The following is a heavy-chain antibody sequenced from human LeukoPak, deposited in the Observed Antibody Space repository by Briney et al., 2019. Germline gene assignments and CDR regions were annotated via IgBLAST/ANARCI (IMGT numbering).Heavy chain of an antibody. V-gene: IGHV3-30*02. CDR3: VRDNDFWSGYYSPTRGYFDY. Sequence: GGSLRLSCAASGFTFSSHGMHWVRQAPGKGLEWVSFIRYDGSNEYYGDSVKGRFTISRDNSKNTLYMQMNSLRDEDTAVYYCVRDNDFWSGYYSPTRGYFDYWGQGTLVTVSS. J-gene: IGHJ4*02. CDR1: GFTFSSHG. D-gene: IGHD3-3*01. CDR2: IRYDGSNE.